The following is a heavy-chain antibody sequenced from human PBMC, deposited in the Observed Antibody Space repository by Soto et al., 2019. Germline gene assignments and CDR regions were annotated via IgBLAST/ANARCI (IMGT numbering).Heavy chain of an antibody. D-gene: IGHD3-3*01. CDR2: ISGSGGST. CDR3: ARSRFLEWLLYY. J-gene: IGHJ4*02. V-gene: IGHV3-23*01. Sequence: GSLRLYCAASVFTFSSYAISWVRQAPGKGLEWVSAISGSGGSTYYADSVKGRFTISRDNSKNTLYLQMNSLRAEDTAVYYCARSRFLEWLLYYWGQGTLVTVSS. CDR1: VFTFSSYA.